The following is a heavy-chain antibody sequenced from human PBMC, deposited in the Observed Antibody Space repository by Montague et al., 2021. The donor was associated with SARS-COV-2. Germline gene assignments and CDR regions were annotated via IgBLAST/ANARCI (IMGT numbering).Heavy chain of an antibody. CDR1: GGSISSYY. V-gene: IGHV4-59*01. CDR3: ARGSGWMGNAFDI. CDR2: IYYSGST. D-gene: IGHD6-19*01. J-gene: IGHJ3*02. Sequence: SETLSLTCTVSGGSISSYYWSWIRQPPGQGLEWIGYIYYSGSTNYNPSLTIRVTISVDTSKYQFSLKLSSVTAADTAVYYCARGSGWMGNAFDIWGQGTMVTVSS.